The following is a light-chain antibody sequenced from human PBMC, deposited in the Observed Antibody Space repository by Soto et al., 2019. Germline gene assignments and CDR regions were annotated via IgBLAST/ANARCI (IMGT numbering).Light chain of an antibody. J-gene: IGLJ3*02. CDR1: SGSVSTSYY. CDR2: STN. Sequence: QTVVTQEPSFSVSPGGTVTLTCGLSSGSVSTSYYPSWYQQTPGQAPRTLIDSTNTRSSGVPDRFSGSIIGDKAALTIAGAQADDESDYYCVLFLGSGIWMFGGGTKLTVL. CDR3: VLFLGSGIWM. V-gene: IGLV8-61*01.